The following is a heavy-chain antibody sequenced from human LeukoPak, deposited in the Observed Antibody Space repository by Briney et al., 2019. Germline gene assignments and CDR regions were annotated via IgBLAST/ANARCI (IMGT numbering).Heavy chain of an antibody. CDR2: ISAYNGNT. J-gene: IGHJ4*02. CDR3: ARGGVRYFDWLLRMYYFDY. CDR1: SYTFTSYG. V-gene: IGHV1-18*01. D-gene: IGHD3-9*01. Sequence: GASVKVSCKASSYTFTSYGISWVRQAPGQGLEWMGWISAYNGNTNYAQKLQGRVTMTTDTSTSTAYMELRSLRSDDTAVYYCARGGVRYFDWLLRMYYFDYWGQGTLVTVSS.